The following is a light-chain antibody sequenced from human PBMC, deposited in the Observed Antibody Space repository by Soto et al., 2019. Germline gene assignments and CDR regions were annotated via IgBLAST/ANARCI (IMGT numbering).Light chain of an antibody. J-gene: IGKJ2*01. CDR2: STF. CDR3: QQYHTSPRT. V-gene: IGKV3-20*01. Sequence: IVLTQSPDTLSLSPGERATLSCRASQSILSSYFAWYQQKPGQAPRLLIVSTFRRADGIPDRFSGSGSGTDFTLTISRLDPEDFAVSYCQQYHTSPRTFGQGTRLDLK. CDR1: QSILSSY.